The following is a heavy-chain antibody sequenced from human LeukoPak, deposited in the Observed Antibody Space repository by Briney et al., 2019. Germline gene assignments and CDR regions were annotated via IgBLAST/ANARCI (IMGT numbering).Heavy chain of an antibody. Sequence: SETLSLTSTVSGGSISSSSYYWGWSRQPPGKGLVWSGSIYYSGSTYYNPSLKSRVTISVDTSKNQFSLKLSSVTAADTAVYYCASSIVVVIRHPLEPPPGFDYWGQGTLVTVSS. CDR2: IYYSGST. CDR3: ASSIVVVIRHPLEPPPGFDY. CDR1: GGSISSSSYY. V-gene: IGHV4-39*07. D-gene: IGHD3-22*01. J-gene: IGHJ4*02.